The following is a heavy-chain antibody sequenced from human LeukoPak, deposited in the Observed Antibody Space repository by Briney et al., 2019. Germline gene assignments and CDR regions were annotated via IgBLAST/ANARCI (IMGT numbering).Heavy chain of an antibody. D-gene: IGHD3-22*01. Sequence: GASVKVSCKASGYTFTGYYMHWVRQAPGQGLEWMGWINPNSGGTNYAQKFQGRVTMTRDTSVSTAYMELSRLRSDDTAVYYCATHSRYYYDSSGLNWGQGTLVTVSS. V-gene: IGHV1-2*02. J-gene: IGHJ4*02. CDR2: INPNSGGT. CDR1: GYTFTGYY. CDR3: ATHSRYYYDSSGLN.